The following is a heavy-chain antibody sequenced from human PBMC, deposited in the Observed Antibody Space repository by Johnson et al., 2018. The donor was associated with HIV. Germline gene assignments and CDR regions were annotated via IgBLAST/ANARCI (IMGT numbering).Heavy chain of an antibody. CDR2: ISGSGGTT. CDR3: ARGSGSYYSNAFDI. V-gene: IGHV3-23*04. CDR1: GFTFSSYA. D-gene: IGHD1-26*01. J-gene: IGHJ3*02. Sequence: VPLVESGGGVVQPGRSLRLSCAASGFTFSSYAMHWVRQAPEKGLEWVSSISGSGGTTYYADSVKGRFTISRDNSKNTLYVQMHSLRAEDTALYCCARGSGSYYSNAFDIWGQGTMVTVSS.